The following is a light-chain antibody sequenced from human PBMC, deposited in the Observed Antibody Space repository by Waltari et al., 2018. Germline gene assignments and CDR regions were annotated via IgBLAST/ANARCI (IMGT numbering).Light chain of an antibody. CDR2: EVY. Sequence: QSALTQPASVSGSPGQSISISCTGTSSDVGGYNYVTLYQQHPVKAPQLVIFEVYNRPSGVSYRFSGSKSGNTASLTISGLQADDESDYYCSSYASTNSHVFGTGTRVTVL. CDR1: SSDVGGYNY. J-gene: IGLJ1*01. CDR3: SSYASTNSHV. V-gene: IGLV2-14*01.